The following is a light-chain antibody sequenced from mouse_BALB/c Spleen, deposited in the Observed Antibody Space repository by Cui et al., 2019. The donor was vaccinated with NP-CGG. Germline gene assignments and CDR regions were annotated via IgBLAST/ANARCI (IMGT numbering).Light chain of an antibody. CDR3: ALWYSNHWV. J-gene: IGLJ1*01. V-gene: IGLV1*01. Sequence: AVVTEASPLTTSPGETVTLTCRSSTGAVTTSNYANWVQEKPDHLFTGLIGGTNNRVPGVPARFSGSLNGDKAALTITGAQTEDEAIYFCALWYSNHWVFGGGTKLTVL. CDR1: TGAVTTSNY. CDR2: GTN.